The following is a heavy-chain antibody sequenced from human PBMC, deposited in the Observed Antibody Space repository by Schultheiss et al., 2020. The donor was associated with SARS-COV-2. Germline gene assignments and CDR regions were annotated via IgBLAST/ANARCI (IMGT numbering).Heavy chain of an antibody. CDR2: INHSGST. CDR3: ARDRSRGGAFDI. Sequence: SETLSLTCTVSGYSISSGYYWGWIRQPPGKGLEWIGEINHSGSTNYNPSLKSRVTISVDTSKNQFSLKLSSVTAADTAVYYCARDRSRGGAFDIWGQGTMVTVSS. CDR1: GYSISSGYY. J-gene: IGHJ3*02. D-gene: IGHD3-10*01. V-gene: IGHV4-38-2*02.